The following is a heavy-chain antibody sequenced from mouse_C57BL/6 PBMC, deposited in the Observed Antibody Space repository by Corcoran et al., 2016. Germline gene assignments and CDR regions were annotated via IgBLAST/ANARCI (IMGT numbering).Heavy chain of an antibody. CDR2: INTYSGVP. V-gene: IGHV9-3*01. CDR1: GDTFTTYG. J-gene: IGHJ4*01. D-gene: IGHD1-1*01. CDR3: AKRHYYGSSHYAMDY. Sequence: QIQLVQCGPELKKPGETVKISCKASGDTFTTYGMSWVKQAPGKGLKWMGWINTYSGVPTYADDFKGRFAFSLETSASTAYLQINNLKNEDTATYFCAKRHYYGSSHYAMDYWGQGTSVTVSS.